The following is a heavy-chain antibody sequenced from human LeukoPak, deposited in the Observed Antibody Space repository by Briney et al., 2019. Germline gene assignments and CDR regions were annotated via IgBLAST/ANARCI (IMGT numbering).Heavy chain of an antibody. CDR1: GGSFGGYY. CDR3: ARDRDSSGWYGPGNFDY. Sequence: SETLSLTCAVYGGSFGGYYWSWIRQSPGKGLEWIGEINHSGSTNYNPSLKSRVTMSVDTSKNQFSLKLSSVTAADTAVYYCARDRDSSGWYGPGNFDYWGQGTLVTVSS. V-gene: IGHV4-34*01. J-gene: IGHJ4*02. D-gene: IGHD6-19*01. CDR2: INHSGST.